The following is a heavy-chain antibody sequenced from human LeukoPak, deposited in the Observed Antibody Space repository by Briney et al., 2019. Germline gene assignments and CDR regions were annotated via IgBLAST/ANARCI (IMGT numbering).Heavy chain of an antibody. Sequence: GESLKISCQGSGYSFANYWIVWVRQMPGKGLEWVAIIYPADSDIRYSPAFQGQVTISADRSINTAYLQWTSLKASDTGMFYCARATLTPRHRGRPDAFDIWGQGTTVTVSS. V-gene: IGHV5-51*01. CDR3: ARATLTPRHRGRPDAFDI. CDR2: IYPADSDI. CDR1: GYSFANYW. D-gene: IGHD3-16*01. J-gene: IGHJ3*02.